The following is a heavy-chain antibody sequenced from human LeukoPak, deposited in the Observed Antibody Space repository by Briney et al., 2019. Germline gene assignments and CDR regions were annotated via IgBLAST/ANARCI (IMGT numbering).Heavy chain of an antibody. CDR1: GFTFSRYW. V-gene: IGHV3-15*01. Sequence: PGGSLRLSCVASGFTFSRYWMSWVRQAPGKGLEWVGHIKSKSDGGTTDYTAPVKGRFTISRDDSRNTLYLQMNSLKTEDTAVYYCATGDSAAYDYDSSSYPFDYWGQGTLVTVSS. J-gene: IGHJ4*02. D-gene: IGHD3-22*01. CDR2: IKSKSDGGTT. CDR3: ATGDSAAYDYDSSSYPFDY.